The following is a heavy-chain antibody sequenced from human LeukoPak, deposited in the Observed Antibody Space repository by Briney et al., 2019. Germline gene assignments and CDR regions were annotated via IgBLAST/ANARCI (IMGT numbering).Heavy chain of an antibody. CDR2: INPSGGST. Sequence: ASVKVSCKASGYTFTSYYMHWVRQAPGQGLEWMGIINPSGGSTSYAQKFQGRVTVTRDTSTSTVYMELSSLRSEDTAVYYCARDLKDRAFDPWGQGTLVTVSS. J-gene: IGHJ5*02. CDR3: ARDLKDRAFDP. CDR1: GYTFTSYY. V-gene: IGHV1-46*01.